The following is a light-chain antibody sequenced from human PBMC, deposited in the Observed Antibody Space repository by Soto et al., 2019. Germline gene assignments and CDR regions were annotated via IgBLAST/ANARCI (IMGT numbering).Light chain of an antibody. CDR2: SNN. CDR3: VAWDVSLNGYVV. J-gene: IGLJ2*01. V-gene: IGLV1-44*01. CDR1: SSNIGSNT. Sequence: QSVLTQPPSASGTPGQRVTISCYGSSSNIGSNTVNWYQQLPGTAPKLVIYSNNQRPSGVPDRFSGSKSGTSASLAISGLQSEDEADYYCVAWDVSLNGYVVFGGGTKVTVL.